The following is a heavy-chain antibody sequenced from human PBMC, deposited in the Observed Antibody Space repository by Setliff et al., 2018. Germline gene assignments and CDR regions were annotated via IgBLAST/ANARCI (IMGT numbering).Heavy chain of an antibody. CDR3: AREQWLDPPGYYYMDV. Sequence: KPSETLSLTCTVSGGPISSYYWSWIRQPAGKGLEWIGHIYIGGSANYNPSLKSRVTMSIDTSKNQFSLKLNSVTAADMAVYYCAREQWLDPPGYYYMDVWAKGTTVTVSS. CDR1: GGPISSYY. CDR2: IYIGGSA. V-gene: IGHV4-4*07. D-gene: IGHD6-19*01. J-gene: IGHJ6*03.